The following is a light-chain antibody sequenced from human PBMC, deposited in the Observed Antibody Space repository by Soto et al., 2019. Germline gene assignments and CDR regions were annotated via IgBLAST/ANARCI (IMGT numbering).Light chain of an antibody. CDR2: YDD. CDR1: SSNIGNYA. J-gene: IGLJ1*01. Sequence: QSVLTQPPSVSEAPRERVTISCSGSSSNIGNYAVNWYQQLPGKAPKLLIYYDDLLPSGVSDRFSGSKSGTSASLAISGLQPEDEADYYCAAWDDSLNGLYVFGTETKVTVL. V-gene: IGLV1-36*01. CDR3: AAWDDSLNGLYV.